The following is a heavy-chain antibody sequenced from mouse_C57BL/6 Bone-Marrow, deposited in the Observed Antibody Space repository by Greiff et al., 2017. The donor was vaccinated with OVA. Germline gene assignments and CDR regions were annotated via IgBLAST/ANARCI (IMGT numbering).Heavy chain of an antibody. CDR1: GYTFTDYY. Sequence: EVKLMESGAELAKPGASVKLSCKASGYTFTDYYMNWVKQSHGKSLEWIGVINPYNGGTSYNQKFKGKATLTVDKSSSTAYMELNSLTSEDSAVYYCARWGYGSSYVEYWYFDVWGTGTTVTVSS. V-gene: IGHV1-19*01. CDR3: ARWGYGSSYVEYWYFDV. CDR2: INPYNGGT. D-gene: IGHD1-1*01. J-gene: IGHJ1*03.